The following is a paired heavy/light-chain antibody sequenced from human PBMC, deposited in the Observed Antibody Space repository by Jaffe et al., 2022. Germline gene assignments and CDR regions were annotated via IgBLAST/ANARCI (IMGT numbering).Light chain of an antibody. J-gene: IGKJ4*01. CDR2: AAS. CDR3: QQSYSTLGT. Sequence: DIQMTQSPSSLSASVGDRVTITCRASQSISSYLNWYQQKPGKAPKLLIYAASSLQSGVPSRFSGSGSGTDFTLTISSLQPEDFATYYCQQSYSTLGTFGGGTKVEIK. V-gene: IGKV1-39*01. CDR1: QSISSY.
Heavy chain of an antibody. CDR3: ARRDYDILTGYYLGGYYFDY. CDR1: GYSISSGYY. V-gene: IGHV4-38-2*01. Sequence: QVQLQESGPGLVKPSETLSLTCAVSGYSISSGYYWGWIRQPPGKGLEWIGSIYHSGSTYYNPSLKSRVTISVDTSKNQFSLKLSSVTAADTAVYYCARRDYDILTGYYLGGYYFDYWGQGTLVTVSS. D-gene: IGHD3-9*01. J-gene: IGHJ4*02. CDR2: IYHSGST.